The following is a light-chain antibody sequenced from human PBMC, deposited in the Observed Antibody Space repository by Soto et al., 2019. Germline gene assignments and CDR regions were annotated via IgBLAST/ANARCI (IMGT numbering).Light chain of an antibody. CDR3: QQYNKWHPVT. CDR1: QSISSN. V-gene: IGKV3-15*01. Sequence: EFLFTQSPATLSLSPGERATLSCRASQSISSNVACYHQKPGQRPRLIIYGASTRANGIPARFSGSGSGTEFTLTISSLQSEDFGAYYCQQYNKWHPVTFGQGTRLEIK. CDR2: GAS. J-gene: IGKJ5*01.